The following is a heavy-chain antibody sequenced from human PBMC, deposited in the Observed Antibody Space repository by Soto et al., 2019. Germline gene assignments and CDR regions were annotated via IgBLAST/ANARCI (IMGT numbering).Heavy chain of an antibody. CDR1: GFTFSSYG. CDR2: ISYDGSNK. Sequence: PGGSLRLSCAASGFTFSSYGMHWVRQAPGKGLEWVAVISYDGSNKYYADSVKGRFTISRDNSKNTLYLQMNSLRAEDTAVYYCARDCGEEGPSVAAARPVAWYLELWGRGTLVTVSS. D-gene: IGHD6-6*01. CDR3: ARDCGEEGPSVAAARPVAWYLEL. J-gene: IGHJ2*01. V-gene: IGHV3-30*03.